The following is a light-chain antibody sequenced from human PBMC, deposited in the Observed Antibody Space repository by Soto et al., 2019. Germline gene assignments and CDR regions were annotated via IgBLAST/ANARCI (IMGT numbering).Light chain of an antibody. CDR2: KAP. J-gene: IGKJ4*01. Sequence: DIQMTQSPSTLSASVGDRVTITCRASQGISSWLAWYQQKPGRAPKILIYKAPSLHIGVPSRFSGSGSGTEFTLTITNPQPDDFVTYYCEQDDRFPLTFGGGTKVEIK. V-gene: IGKV1-5*03. CDR1: QGISSW. CDR3: EQDDRFPLT.